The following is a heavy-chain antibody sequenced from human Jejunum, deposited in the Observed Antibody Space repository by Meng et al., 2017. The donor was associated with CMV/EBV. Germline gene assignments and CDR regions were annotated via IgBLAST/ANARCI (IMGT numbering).Heavy chain of an antibody. V-gene: IGHV3-33*03. CDR2: IWGDGSEK. D-gene: IGHD1-26*01. CDR1: GFTFSTFG. Sequence: VTSGFTFSTFGMHWVRQAPGKGLEWVAFIWGDGSEKSCSDSVKGRFTIFRDNPRNTLYLQMNSLRPDDTARYFCAKGGSGSYDWFDPWGQGTLVTVSS. J-gene: IGHJ5*02. CDR3: AKGGSGSYDWFDP.